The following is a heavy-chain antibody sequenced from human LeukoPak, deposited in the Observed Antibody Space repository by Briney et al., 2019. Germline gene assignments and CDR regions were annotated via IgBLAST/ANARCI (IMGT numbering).Heavy chain of an antibody. V-gene: IGHV3-23*01. D-gene: IGHD3-22*01. Sequence: GGSLRLSCAASGFTFSSYAMSWVRQAPGKGLEWVSAISGSGGSTYYVDSVKGRFTISRDNFKNTLYLQMNSLRAEDTAVYYCAKVRDYDCSGYSDYWGQGNLVTVSS. CDR1: GFTFSSYA. J-gene: IGHJ4*02. CDR3: AKVRDYDCSGYSDY. CDR2: ISGSGGST.